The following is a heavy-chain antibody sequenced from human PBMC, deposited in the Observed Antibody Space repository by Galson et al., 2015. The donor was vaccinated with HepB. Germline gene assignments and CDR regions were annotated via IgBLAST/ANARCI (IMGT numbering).Heavy chain of an antibody. J-gene: IGHJ3*02. CDR3: ARLPGYYYDSSGFDAFDI. CDR1: GFTFSSYA. CDR2: ISGSGGST. V-gene: IGHV3-23*01. D-gene: IGHD3-22*01. Sequence: LRLSCAASGFTFSSYAMSWVRQAPGKGLEWVSAISGSGGSTYYADSVKGRFTISRDNSKNTLYLQMNSLRAEDTAVYYCARLPGYYYDSSGFDAFDIWGQGTMVTVSS.